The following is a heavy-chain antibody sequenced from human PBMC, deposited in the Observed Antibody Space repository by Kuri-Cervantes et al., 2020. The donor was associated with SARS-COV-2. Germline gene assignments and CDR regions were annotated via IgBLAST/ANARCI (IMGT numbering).Heavy chain of an antibody. CDR3: TRGVDYSLTFDI. CDR1: GFIVSSNY. D-gene: IGHD2/OR15-2a*01. V-gene: IGHV3-49*04. Sequence: GGSLRLSCAASGFIVSSNYMSWVRQAPGKGLEWVGFIRSKAYGGTTEYAASVKGRFTISRDDSKSIAYLQMNSLKTEDTAVYYCTRGVDYSLTFDIWGQGTMVTVSS. CDR2: IRSKAYGGTT. J-gene: IGHJ3*02.